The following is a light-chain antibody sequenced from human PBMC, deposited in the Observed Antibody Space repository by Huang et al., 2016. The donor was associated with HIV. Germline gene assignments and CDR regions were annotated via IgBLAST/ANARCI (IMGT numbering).Light chain of an antibody. CDR3: QQYHNWPPFT. CDR2: GAS. Sequence: EIVMTQSPATLSVSPGERATLSCRASPSVNNNLAWYQQKPGQAPRRLIYGASTRATAVAARFSGSGSGTEFTLTISGLQSEDSAVYYCQQYHNWPPFTFGQGTKLEIK. V-gene: IGKV3-15*01. J-gene: IGKJ2*01. CDR1: PSVNNN.